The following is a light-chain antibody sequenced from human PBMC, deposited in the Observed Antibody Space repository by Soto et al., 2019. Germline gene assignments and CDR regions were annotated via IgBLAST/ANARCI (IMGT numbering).Light chain of an antibody. CDR3: QQYNNWPPWT. CDR2: GAS. Sequence: EIVMTQSPATLSVSPGARATLSCRASQSVSSDLAWYQQKPGQAPRPLMYGASTRATGVPARFSGSGSGTEFTLTISSLQSEDFAVYYCQQYNNWPPWTFGQGTKVEIK. V-gene: IGKV3-15*01. J-gene: IGKJ1*01. CDR1: QSVSSD.